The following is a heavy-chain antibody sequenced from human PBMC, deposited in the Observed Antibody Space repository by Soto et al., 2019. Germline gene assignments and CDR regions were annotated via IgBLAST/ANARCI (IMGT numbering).Heavy chain of an antibody. CDR3: ARAFEAARPDYYYYYGMDV. Sequence: QVQLVQSGAEVKKPGSSVKVSCKASGGTFSSYAISWVRQAPGQGLEWMGGNIPIFGTANYAQKFQGRVTITADESTSTAYMELSSLRSEDTAVNYCARAFEAARPDYYYYYGMDVWGQGTTVTVSS. CDR2: NIPIFGTA. J-gene: IGHJ6*02. D-gene: IGHD6-6*01. CDR1: GGTFSSYA. V-gene: IGHV1-69*01.